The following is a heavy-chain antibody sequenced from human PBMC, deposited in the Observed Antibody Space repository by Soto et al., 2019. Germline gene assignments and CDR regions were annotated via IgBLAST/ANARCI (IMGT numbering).Heavy chain of an antibody. CDR2: IYHGGTT. Sequence: SETLSLTCTVSGYSISSGSYWGWIRQPPGKGPEWIASIYHGGTTFYNPSLKSRVTVSVDKSNNQFSLKLRSVTAADTAVYYCAKAHAMVVAGSTFDYRGHGTLVTVSS. D-gene: IGHD6-19*01. J-gene: IGHJ4*01. CDR1: GYSISSGSY. CDR3: AKAHAMVVAGSTFDY. V-gene: IGHV4-38-2*02.